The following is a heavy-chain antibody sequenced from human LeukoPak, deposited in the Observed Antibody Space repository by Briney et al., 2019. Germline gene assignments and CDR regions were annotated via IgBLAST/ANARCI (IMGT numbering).Heavy chain of an antibody. J-gene: IGHJ4*02. CDR3: ARGSENNFDSSGPIGF. CDR1: GYTFTSYG. D-gene: IGHD3-22*01. CDR2: MNPHSGNT. V-gene: IGHV1-8*02. Sequence: ASVKVSCKASGYTFTSYGINWVRQAPGQGLEWMGWMNPHSGNTGYAQKFQGRLTLPRNTSITTAYMEPSSLTSEDTAVYYCARGSENNFDSSGPIGFWGQGTLVTVSS.